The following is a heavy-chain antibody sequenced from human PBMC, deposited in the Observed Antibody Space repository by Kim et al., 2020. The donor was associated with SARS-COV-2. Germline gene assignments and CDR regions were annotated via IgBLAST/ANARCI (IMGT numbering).Heavy chain of an antibody. V-gene: IGHV3-49*04. CDR3: SRSGAGRDYLDF. CDR1: GFTFADYA. Sequence: GALRLSCTASGFTFADYAINWVRQAPGKGLEWVGFIRSKAYGGSTEYVASVKGRFTISRDDSESIASLQLDRLNTGDTAIYYCSRSGAGRDYLDFWGQG. J-gene: IGHJ4*02. CDR2: IRSKAYGGST. D-gene: IGHD6-19*01.